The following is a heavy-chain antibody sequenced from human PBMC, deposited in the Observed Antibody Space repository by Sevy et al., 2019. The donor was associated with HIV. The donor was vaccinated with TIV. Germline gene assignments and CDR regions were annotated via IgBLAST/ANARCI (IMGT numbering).Heavy chain of an antibody. J-gene: IGHJ3*02. CDR3: AGSTYYFVTTGFGAFDI. V-gene: IGHV3-20*01. CDR2: INWKGDGI. D-gene: IGHD3-22*01. Sequence: GGSLRLSCATSGFTFDDYAMNWVRQVPGKGLEWVSAINWKGDGIGYADSVKGRFIISRDNAKKFLYLQMNSLRAEDTALYHCAGSTYYFVTTGFGAFDIWGQGTKVTVSS. CDR1: GFTFDDYA.